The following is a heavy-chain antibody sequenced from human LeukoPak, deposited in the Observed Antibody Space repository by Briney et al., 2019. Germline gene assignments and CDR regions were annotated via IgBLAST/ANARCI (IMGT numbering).Heavy chain of an antibody. CDR1: GYTFTGYY. Sequence: GASVKVSCKASGYTFTGYYMHWVRQAPGQGLEWMGWINPNSGGTNYAQKFQGRVTMTRDTSISTAYMELSRLRSDDTAVYYCARNGYSSSWYRVWFDPWGQGTLVTVSS. D-gene: IGHD6-13*01. CDR2: INPNSGGT. J-gene: IGHJ5*02. V-gene: IGHV1-2*02. CDR3: ARNGYSSSWYRVWFDP.